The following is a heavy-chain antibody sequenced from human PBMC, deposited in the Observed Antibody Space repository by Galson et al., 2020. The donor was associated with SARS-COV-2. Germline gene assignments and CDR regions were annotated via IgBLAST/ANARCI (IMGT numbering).Heavy chain of an antibody. CDR1: GFTFSSYW. CDR2: IKQDGSEK. CDR3: ARAPGYCSTTSCYTAKHFDY. Sequence: GESPKLSCAASGFTFSSYWMSWVRQAPGKGLEWVANIKQDGSEKYYVDSVKGRFTISRDNAKNSLYLQMNSLRAEDTAVYYCARAPGYCSTTSCYTAKHFDYWGQGTLVTVSS. D-gene: IGHD2-2*02. J-gene: IGHJ4*02. V-gene: IGHV3-7*04.